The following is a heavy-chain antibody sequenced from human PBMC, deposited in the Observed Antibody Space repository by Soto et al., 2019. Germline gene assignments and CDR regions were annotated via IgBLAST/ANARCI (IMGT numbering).Heavy chain of an antibody. CDR3: TTGSTSTKNY. CDR1: GLTFSNAW. J-gene: IGHJ4*02. CDR2: IKSKTDGGTT. D-gene: IGHD6-6*01. V-gene: IGHV3-15*01. Sequence: GGSLRLSCAASGLTFSNAWLSWVRQAPGKGLEWVGRIKSKTDGGTTDYTAPVKGRFTISRDDSKNTLYLQMNSLKIEHPAVYYCTTGSTSTKNYWGQGTLVTVSS.